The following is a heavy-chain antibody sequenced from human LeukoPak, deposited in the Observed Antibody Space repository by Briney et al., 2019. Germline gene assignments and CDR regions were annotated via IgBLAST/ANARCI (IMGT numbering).Heavy chain of an antibody. CDR1: GFTFSSYG. J-gene: IGHJ4*02. CDR3: AKMGGEYSSSNFDY. Sequence: GGSLRLSCAASGFTFSSYGMHWVRQAPGKGLEWVAFIRYDGSNKYYADSVKGRFTISRDNSKNTLYLQMNSLRAEDTAVYYCAKMGGEYSSSNFDYWGQGTLVTVSS. D-gene: IGHD6-6*01. CDR2: IRYDGSNK. V-gene: IGHV3-30*02.